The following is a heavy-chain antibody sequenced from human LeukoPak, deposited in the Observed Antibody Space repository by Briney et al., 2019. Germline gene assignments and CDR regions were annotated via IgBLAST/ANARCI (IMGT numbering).Heavy chain of an antibody. V-gene: IGHV4-4*07. CDR2: IYTSGST. CDR1: GGSISSYY. D-gene: IGHD6-13*01. CDR3: AREGIAASRYSQH. Sequence: PSETLSLTCTVSGGSISSYYWSWIRQPAGKGLEWIGRIYTSGSTNYNPSLKSRVTISVDKSKNQFSLKLSSVTAADTAVYYCAREGIAASRYSQHWGQGTLVTVSS. J-gene: IGHJ1*01.